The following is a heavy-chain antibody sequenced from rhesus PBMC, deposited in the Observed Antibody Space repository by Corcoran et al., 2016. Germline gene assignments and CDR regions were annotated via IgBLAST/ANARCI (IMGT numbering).Heavy chain of an antibody. J-gene: IGHJ4*01. D-gene: IGHD1-1-1*01. Sequence: EVQLEEAGGGLAKPGGSLRLSCAASGFTFSDHYMDWVRQAPGKGREWVYRIWNVGGSHWYADSGKGRFTVSRENAKNTPYVQMNSLRVEDTAVYYCARVYRGIDYWGQGVLVTVSS. CDR2: IWNVGGSH. V-gene: IGHV3-178*01. CDR3: ARVYRGIDY. CDR1: GFTFSDHY.